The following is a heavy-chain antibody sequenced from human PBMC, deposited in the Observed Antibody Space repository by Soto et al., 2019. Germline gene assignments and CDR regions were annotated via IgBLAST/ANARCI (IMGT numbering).Heavy chain of an antibody. V-gene: IGHV1-69*13. D-gene: IGHD3-16*02. CDR1: GGSFSSFS. Sequence: SVKVSCKVSGGSFSSFSINWVRQAPGQRFEWMGGIIPILGTANFTQKFQDRVTFTADESTATAYMTLSSLTSEDTAFYYCTPLNIKVYPPKNHSGGRGTQVPVP. CDR3: TPLNIKVYPPKNHS. CDR2: IIPILGTA. J-gene: IGHJ5*01.